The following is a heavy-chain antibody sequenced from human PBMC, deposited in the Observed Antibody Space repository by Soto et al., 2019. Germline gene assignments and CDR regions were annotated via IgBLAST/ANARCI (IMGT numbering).Heavy chain of an antibody. J-gene: IGHJ4*02. CDR2: ISAYDGNT. CDR3: ARDLEWLVRGYFDY. V-gene: IGHV1-18*01. Sequence: ASVKVSCKASGYTFTSYGISWVRQAPGQGLEWMGWISAYDGNTNYAQKLQGRVTMTTDTSTSTAYMELRSLRSDDTAVYYCARDLEWLVRGYFDYWGQGTLVTVS. D-gene: IGHD6-19*01. CDR1: GYTFTSYG.